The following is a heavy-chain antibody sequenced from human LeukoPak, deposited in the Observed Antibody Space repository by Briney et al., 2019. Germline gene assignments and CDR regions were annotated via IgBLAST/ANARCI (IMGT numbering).Heavy chain of an antibody. CDR1: GGTFSSYA. Sequence: SVKVSFKASGGTFSSYAISWVRQAPGQGLEWMGGIIPIFGTANYAQKFQGRVTITADESTSTAYMELSSLRSEDTAVYYCARDRGPGYSRRATYYFDYWGQGTLVTVSS. D-gene: IGHD6-13*01. CDR2: IIPIFGTA. CDR3: ARDRGPGYSRRATYYFDY. J-gene: IGHJ4*02. V-gene: IGHV1-69*13.